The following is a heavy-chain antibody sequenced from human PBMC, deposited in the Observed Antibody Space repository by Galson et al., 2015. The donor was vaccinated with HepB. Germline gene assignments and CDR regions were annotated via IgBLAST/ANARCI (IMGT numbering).Heavy chain of an antibody. D-gene: IGHD3-22*01. CDR1: GFTFSSYE. J-gene: IGHJ4*02. V-gene: IGHV3-48*03. CDR3: ARGEGYCDSSGYPTFDY. CDR2: ISSSGSTI. Sequence: SLRLSCAASGFTFSSYEMNWVRQAPGKGLEWVSYISSSGSTIYYADSVKGRFTISRDNAKNSLYLQMNSLRAEDTAVYYCARGEGYCDSSGYPTFDYWGQGTLVTVSS.